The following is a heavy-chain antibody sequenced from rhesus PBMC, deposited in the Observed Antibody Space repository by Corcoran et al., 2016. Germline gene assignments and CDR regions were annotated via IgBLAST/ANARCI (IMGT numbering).Heavy chain of an antibody. CDR2: IYGSSTST. V-gene: IGHV4S10*01. D-gene: IGHD2-21*01. CDR3: ARRGCTGSDCYVSAFDF. J-gene: IGHJ3*01. Sequence: QVQLQESGPGVVKPSETLSLTCAVSGGSISASYWWSWIRQPPGKGLEWIGYIYGSSTSTNYNPSLKSRVTISKDTSKNQFSLKLTSVTAADTAVYYCARRGCTGSDCYVSAFDFWGQGLRVTVSS. CDR1: GGSISASYW.